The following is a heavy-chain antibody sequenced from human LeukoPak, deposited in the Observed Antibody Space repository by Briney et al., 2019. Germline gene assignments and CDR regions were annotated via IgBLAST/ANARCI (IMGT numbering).Heavy chain of an antibody. CDR1: GFTFSSNS. CDR3: ARSLIDYDILTGYYESHYFDY. D-gene: IGHD3-9*01. J-gene: IGHJ4*02. V-gene: IGHV3-21*01. CDR2: ISSRSSYI. Sequence: NPGGSLRLSCAASGFTFSSNSMNWVRQAPGKGLEWVSSISSRSSYIYYADSVKGRFTISRDNAKNSLYLQMNSLRAEDTAVYYCARSLIDYDILTGYYESHYFDYWGQGTLVTVSS.